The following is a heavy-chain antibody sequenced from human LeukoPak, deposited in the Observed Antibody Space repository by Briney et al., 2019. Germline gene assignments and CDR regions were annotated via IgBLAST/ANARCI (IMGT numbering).Heavy chain of an antibody. D-gene: IGHD2-2*01. CDR3: ARVVDRDPGYMDV. Sequence: PGGSLRLSCAASGFTFSSYSMNWVRQAPGKGLEWVSYISVDFSPIYYRDSVKGRFTISRDNAMNSLYLQMSSLRVEDTAIYYCARVVDRDPGYMDVWGKGTTVTVSS. V-gene: IGHV3-48*01. J-gene: IGHJ6*03. CDR1: GFTFSSYS. CDR2: ISVDFSPI.